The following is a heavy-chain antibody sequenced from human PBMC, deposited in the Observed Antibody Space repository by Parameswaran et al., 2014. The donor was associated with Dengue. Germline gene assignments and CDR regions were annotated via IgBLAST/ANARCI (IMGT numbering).Heavy chain of an antibody. CDR3: ARPSTQGGAAHL. CDR2: MNPNSGNT. J-gene: IGHJ4*02. V-gene: IGHV1-8*01. Sequence: WVRQAPGQGLEWMGWMNPNSGNTGYAQKFQGRVTMTRNTSISTAYMELSSLRSEDTAVYYCARPSTQGGAAHLWGQGTLVTVSS. D-gene: IGHD6-6*01.